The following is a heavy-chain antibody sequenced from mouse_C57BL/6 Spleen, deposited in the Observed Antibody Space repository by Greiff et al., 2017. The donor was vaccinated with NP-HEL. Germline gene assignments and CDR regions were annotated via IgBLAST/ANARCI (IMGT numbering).Heavy chain of an antibody. CDR3: ARGEGDLLWLRRGYFDV. CDR2: IDPSDSYT. D-gene: IGHD2-2*01. CDR1: GYTFTSYW. V-gene: IGHV1-50*01. J-gene: IGHJ1*03. Sequence: VKLQQPGAELVKPGASVKLSCKASGYTFTSYWMQWVKQRPGQGLEWIGEIDPSDSYTNYNQKFKGKATLTVDTSSSTAYMQRSSLTSEDSAVYYCARGEGDLLWLRRGYFDVWGTGTTVTVSS.